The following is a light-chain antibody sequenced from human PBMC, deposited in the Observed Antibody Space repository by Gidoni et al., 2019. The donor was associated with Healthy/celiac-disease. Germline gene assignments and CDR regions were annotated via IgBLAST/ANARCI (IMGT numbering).Light chain of an antibody. CDR3: MQALQTPVT. CDR2: LGS. J-gene: IGKJ1*01. Sequence: DIVMTQSSLSLPVTPGEPASIPFRSSQSLLHSNGYNYLDLYLQKPGQSPQLLIYLGSNRASGVPDRFSGSGSGTDFTLKISRVEAEDVGVYYCMQALQTPVTFGQGTKVEIK. CDR1: QSLLHSNGYNY. V-gene: IGKV2-28*01.